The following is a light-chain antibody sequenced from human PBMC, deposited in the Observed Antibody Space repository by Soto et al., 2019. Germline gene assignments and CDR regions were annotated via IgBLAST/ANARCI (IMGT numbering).Light chain of an antibody. V-gene: IGLV2-14*02. CDR3: SSYTGSSYV. CDR2: EVS. J-gene: IGLJ1*01. Sequence: QSVLTQPASVSGSPGQSITISCTGTSSDVGSYNLVSWYQQHPGKAPKLMIYEVSKRPSGVPDRFSGSKSGNTASLTVSGLQPEDEADYYCSSYTGSSYVFGTGTKLTVL. CDR1: SSDVGSYNL.